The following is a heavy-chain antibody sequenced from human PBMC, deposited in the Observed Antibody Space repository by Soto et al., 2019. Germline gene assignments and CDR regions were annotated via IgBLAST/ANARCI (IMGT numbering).Heavy chain of an antibody. CDR3: ARVDDY. V-gene: IGHV4-34*01. Sequence: QVQLQQWGAGLLKPSETLSLTCAVYGGSFSGYSWSWVRQTPGKGLEWIGEITHSGSTNYSPSLKSRVTISIDTSKKQFSLRINSVTAADTGVYYCARVDDYWGQGTLVTVSS. CDR2: ITHSGST. J-gene: IGHJ4*02. CDR1: GGSFSGYS.